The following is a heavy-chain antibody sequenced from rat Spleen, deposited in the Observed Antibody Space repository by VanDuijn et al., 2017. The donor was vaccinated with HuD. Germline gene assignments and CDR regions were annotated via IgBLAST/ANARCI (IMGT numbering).Heavy chain of an antibody. J-gene: IGHJ3*01. CDR1: GFSLISYA. CDR3: TTFYYYDGSYYYPFAY. Sequence: QVQLKESGPGLVQSSQTLSLTCTVSGFSLISYAVNWVRQPPGKGLEWMGVIWSNGGTDYNSALKSRLSISRDTSKSQVFLKMNSLQTEDTATYFCTTFYYYDGSYYYPFAYWGQGTLVTVSS. D-gene: IGHD1-12*02. CDR2: IWSNGGT. V-gene: IGHV2-15*01.